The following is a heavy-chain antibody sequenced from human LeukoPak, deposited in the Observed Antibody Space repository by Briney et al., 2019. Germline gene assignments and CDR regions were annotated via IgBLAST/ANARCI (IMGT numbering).Heavy chain of an antibody. V-gene: IGHV3-48*03. D-gene: IGHD2-2*01. Sequence: EGSLRLSCAASGFTFSSYEMNWARQAPGKGLEWVSYISNSGKTIYYADSVKGRFTISRDNAKNSLYLQMNSLRAEDTAVYYCAKLYRPGYFYYMDVWGKGTTVTVSS. CDR1: GFTFSSYE. CDR2: ISNSGKTI. J-gene: IGHJ6*03. CDR3: AKLYRPGYFYYMDV.